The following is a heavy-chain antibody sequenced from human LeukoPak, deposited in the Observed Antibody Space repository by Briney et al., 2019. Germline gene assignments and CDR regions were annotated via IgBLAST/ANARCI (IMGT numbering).Heavy chain of an antibody. V-gene: IGHV3-21*01. CDR2: ISSSSSYI. J-gene: IGHJ4*02. Sequence: PGGSLRLSCAASGFTSSSYSMNWVRQAPGEGLEWVSSISSSSSYIYYADSVKGRFTISRDNAKNSLYLQMSSLRAEDTAVYYCARDGPWPGDYWGQGTLVTVSS. CDR1: GFTSSSYS. CDR3: ARDGPWPGDY. D-gene: IGHD5-12*01.